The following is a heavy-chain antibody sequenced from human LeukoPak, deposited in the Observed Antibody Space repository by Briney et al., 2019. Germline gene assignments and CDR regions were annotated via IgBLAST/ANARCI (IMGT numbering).Heavy chain of an antibody. D-gene: IGHD6-19*01. J-gene: IGHJ3*01. Sequence: SQTLSLTCAISGDSVSSNSVGWNWIRPSPSRGLKWLGRTYYRSKWYSEYALSVKSRISINPDKSKNQCSLNLNSVTPEDTAVYYCARDQGCATGWSDAFDFWGQGTMVTVSS. CDR2: TYYRSKWYS. CDR1: GDSVSSNSVG. CDR3: ARDQGCATGWSDAFDF. V-gene: IGHV6-1*01.